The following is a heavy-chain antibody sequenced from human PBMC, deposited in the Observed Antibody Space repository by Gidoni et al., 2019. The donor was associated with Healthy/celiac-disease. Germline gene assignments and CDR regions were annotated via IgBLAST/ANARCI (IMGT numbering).Heavy chain of an antibody. CDR3: ANVGSRGRGDY. J-gene: IGHJ4*02. V-gene: IGHV3-23*01. CDR2: ISGSGGST. Sequence: EVQLLESGGGLVQPGGSLRLSCAASGFTFSSYAMSWVRQAPGKGRGGVSAISGSGGSTYDADSVKGRFTISRDNSKNTLYLQMNSLRAEDTAVYYCANVGSRGRGDYWGQGTLVTVSS. CDR1: GFTFSSYA. D-gene: IGHD5-18*01.